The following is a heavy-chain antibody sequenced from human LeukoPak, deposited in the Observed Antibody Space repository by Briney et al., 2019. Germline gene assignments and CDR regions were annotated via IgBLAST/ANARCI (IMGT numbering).Heavy chain of an antibody. CDR2: IYTSGST. CDR1: GGSMSSYY. V-gene: IGHV4-4*07. Sequence: SETLSLTCTVSGGSMSSYYWSWIRQPAGKGLEWIGRIYTSGSTNYNPSLRSRVTMSIDTSKKKFSLKLSSVTAADTAVYCCATYEQQLAFDYWGQGTLVTVSS. CDR3: ATYEQQLAFDY. J-gene: IGHJ4*02. D-gene: IGHD6-13*01.